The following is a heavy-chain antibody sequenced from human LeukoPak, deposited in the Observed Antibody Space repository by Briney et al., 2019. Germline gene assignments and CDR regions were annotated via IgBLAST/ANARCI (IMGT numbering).Heavy chain of an antibody. V-gene: IGHV4-59*01. CDR1: GGSISSYY. Sequence: SETLSLTCTVSGGSISSYYWSWIRQPPGKGLEWIGYIYYSRSTNYNPSLKSRVTISVDTSKNQFSLKLSSVTAADTAVYYCARVRTPYGYYGMDVWGQGTTVTVSS. CDR3: ARVRTPYGYYGMDV. J-gene: IGHJ6*02. CDR2: IYYSRST. D-gene: IGHD3-10*01.